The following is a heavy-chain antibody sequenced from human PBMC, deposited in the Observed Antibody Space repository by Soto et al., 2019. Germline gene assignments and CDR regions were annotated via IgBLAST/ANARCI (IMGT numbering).Heavy chain of an antibody. CDR1: GFSLSTAVG. Sequence: QITLKESGPTLVKPTETLTLTCTFSGFSLSTAVGVGWIRQPPGKALEFLSLIYGDDDKRYSPSLRTRLTITKDTSRNQVVLTMTDMDPVDTATYFCAHKRELFFDSWGQGTLVTVSS. D-gene: IGHD1-7*01. CDR3: AHKRELFFDS. V-gene: IGHV2-5*02. CDR2: IYGDDDK. J-gene: IGHJ4*02.